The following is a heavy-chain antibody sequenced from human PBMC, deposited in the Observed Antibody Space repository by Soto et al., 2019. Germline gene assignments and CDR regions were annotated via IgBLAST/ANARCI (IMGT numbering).Heavy chain of an antibody. V-gene: IGHV3-7*01. D-gene: IGHD5-18*01. J-gene: IGHJ4*02. Sequence: GGSLRLSCAASGFIFRNYWMSWVRQAPGKGLEWVANIKEDGSEKYYVDSVKGRFTLSRDNAKNSLHLQMNSLRAEDTAVYYCARGIYRYDYFDNWGQGTLVTVSS. CDR3: ARGIYRYDYFDN. CDR2: IKEDGSEK. CDR1: GFIFRNYW.